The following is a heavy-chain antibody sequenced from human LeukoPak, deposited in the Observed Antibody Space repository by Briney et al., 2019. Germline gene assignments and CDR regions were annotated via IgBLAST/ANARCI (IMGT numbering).Heavy chain of an antibody. J-gene: IGHJ4*02. D-gene: IGHD6-13*01. CDR3: ARVTISAAAAPFDY. Sequence: SETLSLTCTVSGGSISGGRYYLAWIRQPPGKGLEWIASISYNGIPYYNPSLKSRVTISVDTSKNQFSLELTSVTATDTAVYYCARVTISAAAAPFDYWGQGTLVTVSS. CDR1: GGSISGGRYY. CDR2: ISYNGIP. V-gene: IGHV4-39*07.